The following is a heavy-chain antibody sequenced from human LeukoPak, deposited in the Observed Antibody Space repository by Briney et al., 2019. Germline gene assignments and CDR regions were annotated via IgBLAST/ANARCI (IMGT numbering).Heavy chain of an antibody. Sequence: ASVKVSCKASGGTFSSYAISWVRQAPGQGLEWMGGVIPIFGTANYAQKFQGRVTITADKSTSTAYMELSSLRSEDTAVYYCARGRPTTSIAAAGVNWFDPWGQGILVTVSS. V-gene: IGHV1-69*06. CDR2: VIPIFGTA. D-gene: IGHD6-13*01. J-gene: IGHJ5*02. CDR3: ARGRPTTSIAAAGVNWFDP. CDR1: GGTFSSYA.